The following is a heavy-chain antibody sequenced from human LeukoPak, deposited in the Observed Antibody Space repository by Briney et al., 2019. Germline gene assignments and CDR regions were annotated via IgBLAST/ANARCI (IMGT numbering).Heavy chain of an antibody. D-gene: IGHD1-26*01. Sequence: PGWSLSLSCAASGFTFTSFAMHWVCQSPGKGLEWVAFISYDGSNKYYADSVRGRFTISRDNSKNTLNLQMNSLRAEDTAVYYCARDGLVGATLDALDIWGQGTMVTVSS. CDR3: ARDGLVGATLDALDI. V-gene: IGHV3-30-3*01. CDR2: ISYDGSNK. J-gene: IGHJ3*02. CDR1: GFTFTSFA.